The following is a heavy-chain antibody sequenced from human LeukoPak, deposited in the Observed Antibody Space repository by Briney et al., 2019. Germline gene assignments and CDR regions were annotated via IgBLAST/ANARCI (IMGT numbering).Heavy chain of an antibody. CDR2: IKSKTNGETT. CDR1: GLTFSHAW. CDR3: NTDSPLQNY. J-gene: IGHJ4*02. V-gene: IGHV3-15*01. Sequence: GGSLRLSCAASGLTFSHAWMSWARQAPGKGLEGLGRIKSKTNGETTDYGAAVKGRFTISRDDSKNTVYLQMNSLNTEDTALHYCNTDSPLQNYWGQGTLVTVSS.